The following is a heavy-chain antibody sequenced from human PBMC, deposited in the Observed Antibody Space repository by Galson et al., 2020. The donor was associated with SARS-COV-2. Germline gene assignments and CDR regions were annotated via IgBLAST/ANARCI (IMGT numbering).Heavy chain of an antibody. D-gene: IGHD6-13*01. J-gene: IGHJ6*03. CDR1: GYTFTSYY. V-gene: IGHV1-46*01. CDR3: ARELRTALRSSSWGSYYYYYYYMDV. CDR2: INPSGGST. Sequence: ASVKVSCKASGYTFTSYYMHWVRQAPGQGLEWMGIINPSGGSTSYAQKFQGRVTMTRDTSTSTVYMELSSLRSEDTAVYYCARELRTALRSSSWGSYYYYYYYMDVWGKGTTVTVSS.